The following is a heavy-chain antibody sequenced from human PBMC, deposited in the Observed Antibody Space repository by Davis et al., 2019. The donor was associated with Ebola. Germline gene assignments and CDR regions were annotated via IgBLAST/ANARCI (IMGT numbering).Heavy chain of an antibody. D-gene: IGHD4-17*01. CDR1: GGSISSYY. J-gene: IGHJ3*02. Sequence: MPGGSLRLSCTVSGGSISSYYWSWIRQPPGKGLEWIGYIYYSGSTNYNPSLKSRVTISVDTSKNQFSLKLSSVTAADTAVYYCAREHGDYTLSAFDIWGQGTMVTVSS. V-gene: IGHV4-59*01. CDR3: AREHGDYTLSAFDI. CDR2: IYYSGST.